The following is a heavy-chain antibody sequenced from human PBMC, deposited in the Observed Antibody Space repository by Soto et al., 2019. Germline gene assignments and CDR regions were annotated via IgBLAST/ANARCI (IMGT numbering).Heavy chain of an antibody. CDR2: ISSSGSTI. J-gene: IGHJ6*03. CDR1: GFTFSDYY. V-gene: IGHV3-11*01. CDR3: ARARRDSGYDQGYYYCYMDV. Sequence: QVQLVESGGGLVKPGGSLRLSCAASGFTFSDYYMSWIRQAPGKGLEWVSYISSSGSTIYYADSVKGRFTISRDNAKNSLYLQMNSLRAEDTAVYYCARARRDSGYDQGYYYCYMDVWGKGTTVTVSS. D-gene: IGHD5-12*01.